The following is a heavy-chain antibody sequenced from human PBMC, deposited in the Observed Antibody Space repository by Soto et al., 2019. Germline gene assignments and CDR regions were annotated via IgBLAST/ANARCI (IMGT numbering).Heavy chain of an antibody. CDR3: ARGQYYSSGSAATSYFYFGIDV. J-gene: IGHJ6*02. Sequence: QLQLEQSGPEVKKPGSSVKVSCKASGRSFSSDGVSWVRQAPGQGLEWMGGIIPVFGNTKYVQRFQGRLTITADKSTSTVYMKMSSLSSEDTAVYFCARGQYYSSGSAATSYFYFGIDVWGQGTTVIVSS. CDR2: IIPVFGNT. D-gene: IGHD3-10*01. V-gene: IGHV1-69*06. CDR1: GRSFSSDG.